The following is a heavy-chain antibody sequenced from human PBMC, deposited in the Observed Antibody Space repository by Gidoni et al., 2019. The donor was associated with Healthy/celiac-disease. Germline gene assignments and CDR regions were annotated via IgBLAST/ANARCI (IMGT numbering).Heavy chain of an antibody. J-gene: IGHJ4*02. CDR3: AKDVSPKTQYYYGSGSNYFDY. D-gene: IGHD3-10*01. CDR2: ISGSGGST. CDR1: GFTFSRCA. V-gene: IGHV3-23*01. Sequence: EVQLLESGGGLVQPGGSLRLSWAASGFTFSRCAMPWVRQAPGKGLEWVSAISGSGGSTYYADSVKGRFTISRDNSKNTLYLQMNSLRAEDTAVYYCAKDVSPKTQYYYGSGSNYFDYWGQGTLVTVSS.